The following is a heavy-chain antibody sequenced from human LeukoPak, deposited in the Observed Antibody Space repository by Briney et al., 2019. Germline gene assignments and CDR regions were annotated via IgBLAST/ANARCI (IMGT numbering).Heavy chain of an antibody. CDR2: INPDGSTT. Sequence: GESLRLSCAASGFTFSRYWIHWVRQAPGKGLEWFSRINPDGSTTTHADSVKGRFTISRDNAKNTLYLQMNSLRAEDTAMYYCARVLSGSWDWFDPWGQGTLVTVSS. J-gene: IGHJ5*02. D-gene: IGHD3-22*01. V-gene: IGHV3-74*01. CDR1: GFTFSRYW. CDR3: ARVLSGSWDWFDP.